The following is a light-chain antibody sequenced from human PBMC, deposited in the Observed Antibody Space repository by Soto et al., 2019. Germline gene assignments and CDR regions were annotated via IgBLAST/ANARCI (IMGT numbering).Light chain of an antibody. CDR1: QSVSSN. CDR2: GAS. J-gene: IGKJ3*01. Sequence: EIVMTQSPAALSVSPGERATLSCRASQSVSSNLAWYQQKPGQAPRLLIYGASTRATGIPVRFSGSGSGTEFTLTIRSLQSEDFAAYYCRQYNNWPSFTFGPGTKVDIK. CDR3: RQYNNWPSFT. V-gene: IGKV3-15*01.